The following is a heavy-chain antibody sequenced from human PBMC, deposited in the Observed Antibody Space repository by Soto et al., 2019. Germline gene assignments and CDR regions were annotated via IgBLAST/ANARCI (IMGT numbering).Heavy chain of an antibody. Sequence: PGGSLRLSCAASGFTFSSYAMHWVRQAPGKGLEWVAVISYDGSNKYYADSVKGRFTISRDNSKNTLYLQMNSLRAEDAAVYYCARAQRGIQLWLPFDYWGQGTLVTVS. CDR3: ARAQRGIQLWLPFDY. CDR2: ISYDGSNK. D-gene: IGHD5-18*01. CDR1: GFTFSSYA. V-gene: IGHV3-30-3*01. J-gene: IGHJ4*02.